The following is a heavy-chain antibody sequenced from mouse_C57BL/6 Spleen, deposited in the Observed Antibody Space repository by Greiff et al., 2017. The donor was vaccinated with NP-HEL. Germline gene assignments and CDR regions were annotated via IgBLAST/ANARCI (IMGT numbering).Heavy chain of an antibody. V-gene: IGHV2-3*01. CDR1: GFSFTSYG. CDR2: IWGDGST. CDR3: AKPGKDYAMDY. J-gene: IGHJ4*01. Sequence: VQLVESGPGLVAPSQSLSITCPFSGFSFTSYGVSRVRPPPGKGLEWLGVIWGDGSTNYHSALISRLSISKDNSKSQVFLKLNSLQTDDTATYYCAKPGKDYAMDYWGQGTSVTVSS.